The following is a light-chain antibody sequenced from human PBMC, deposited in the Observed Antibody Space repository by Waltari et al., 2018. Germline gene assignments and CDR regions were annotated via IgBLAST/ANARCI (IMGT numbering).Light chain of an antibody. Sequence: SYELTQPPSVSVSPGQTARTTCSGDALPKNYAFWYQQKSGPAPVLVISDDSKRPSGIPERFSGSSSGTLATLTISGAQVEDEADYYCYSTDTSGNHRVFGGGTKLTVL. CDR1: ALPKNY. CDR3: YSTDTSGNHRV. J-gene: IGLJ3*02. CDR2: DDS. V-gene: IGLV3-10*01.